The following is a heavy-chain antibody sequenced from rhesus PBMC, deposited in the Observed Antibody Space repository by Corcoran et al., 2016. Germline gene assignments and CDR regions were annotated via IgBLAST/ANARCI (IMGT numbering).Heavy chain of an antibody. J-gene: IGHJ4*01. CDR1: GGSISDSYR. CDR3: ARVSGIAAAGHRFDY. D-gene: IGHD6S26*01. V-gene: IGHV4S10*01. CDR2: IYGSSTST. Sequence: QVQLQESGPGVVKPSETLSLTCAVSGGSISDSYRWSWIRQPPGKGLEWIGYIYGSSTSTNYTPSLKSRVTISKDTSKNQFSLKLSSVTAADTAVYYCARVSGIAAAGHRFDYWGQGVLVTVSS.